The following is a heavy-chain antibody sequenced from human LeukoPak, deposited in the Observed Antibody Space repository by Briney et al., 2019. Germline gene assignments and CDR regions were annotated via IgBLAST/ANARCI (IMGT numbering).Heavy chain of an antibody. Sequence: GGSLRLSCVASGFRFSDQHIDWVRQAPGKGLEWVGRISNKANSYTTEYATSVKGRFTISRDDSKDSLYLQMNDLKTEDTAVYHCTRGYSGVSIYAFDVWGQGTMVTVFS. J-gene: IGHJ3*01. CDR2: ISNKANSYTT. CDR1: GFRFSDQH. CDR3: TRGYSGVSIYAFDV. D-gene: IGHD5-12*01. V-gene: IGHV3-72*01.